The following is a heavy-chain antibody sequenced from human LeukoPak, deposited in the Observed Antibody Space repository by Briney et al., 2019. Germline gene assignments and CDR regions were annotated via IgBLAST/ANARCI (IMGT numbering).Heavy chain of an antibody. CDR2: IYSDGTT. V-gene: IGHV3-66*01. CDR3: ARDKDP. J-gene: IGHJ5*02. Sequence: GGSLRLSCVVSGLTVSNNYMSWVRQAPGKGLEWVSVIYSDGTTRNADSVKGRFTISRDNSKNTVYLQMDSLRAEDTAVYYCARDKDPWGQGTLVTVSS. CDR1: GLTVSNNY.